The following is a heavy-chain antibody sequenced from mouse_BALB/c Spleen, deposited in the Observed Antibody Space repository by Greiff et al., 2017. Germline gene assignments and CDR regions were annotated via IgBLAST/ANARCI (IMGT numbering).Heavy chain of an antibody. Sequence: EVQLQQSGPGLVKPSQSLSLTCSVTGYSITSGYYWNWIRQFPGNKLEWMGYISYDGSNNYNPSLKNRISITRDTSKNQFFLKLNSVTTEDTATYYCAREGLTSPFAYWGQGTLVTVSA. V-gene: IGHV3-6*02. CDR3: AREGLTSPFAY. CDR2: ISYDGSN. J-gene: IGHJ3*01. D-gene: IGHD1-1*01. CDR1: GYSITSGYY.